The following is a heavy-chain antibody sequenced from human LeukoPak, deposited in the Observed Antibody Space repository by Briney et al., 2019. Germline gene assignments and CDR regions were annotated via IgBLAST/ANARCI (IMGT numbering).Heavy chain of an antibody. CDR1: GGSIRSSYYY. J-gene: IGHJ6*02. CDR3: ARGFAAAGTFYYYYGMDV. Sequence: SETLSLTCTVSGGSIRSSYYYWGWIRQPPGKGLEWIGEINHSGSTNYNPSLKSRVTISVDTSKNQFSLKLSSVTAADTAVYYCARGFAAAGTFYYYYGMDVWGQGTTVTVSS. CDR2: INHSGST. D-gene: IGHD6-13*01. V-gene: IGHV4-39*07.